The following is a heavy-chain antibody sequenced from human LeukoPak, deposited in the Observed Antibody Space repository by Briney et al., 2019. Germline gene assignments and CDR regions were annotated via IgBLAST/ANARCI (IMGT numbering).Heavy chain of an antibody. Sequence: SETLSLTCTVSGGSISSYYWSWIRQPPGKGLEWIGYIYYSGSTNYNPSLKSRVTISVDTSKNQFSLKLSSVTAADTAVYYCARAKRGITIFGVDYYYMDVWGKGTTVTVSS. CDR3: ARAKRGITIFGVDYYYMDV. CDR1: GGSISSYY. J-gene: IGHJ6*03. CDR2: IYYSGST. D-gene: IGHD3-3*01. V-gene: IGHV4-59*01.